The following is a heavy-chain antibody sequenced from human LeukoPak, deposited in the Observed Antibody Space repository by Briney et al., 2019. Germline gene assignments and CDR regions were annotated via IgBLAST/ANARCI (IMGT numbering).Heavy chain of an antibody. CDR1: GFTFSSYG. V-gene: IGHV3-30*02. CDR3: AKDRLFEAARPFGFDY. CDR2: IHYDGSNK. Sequence: GGSLGLSCAASGFTFSSYGMHWVRQGPGKGLEWVASIHYDGSNKYYADSVKGRFTISRDNSKNTLYLQMNSLRPEDTAVYYCAKDRLFEAARPFGFDYWGQGTLVTVSS. D-gene: IGHD6-6*01. J-gene: IGHJ4*02.